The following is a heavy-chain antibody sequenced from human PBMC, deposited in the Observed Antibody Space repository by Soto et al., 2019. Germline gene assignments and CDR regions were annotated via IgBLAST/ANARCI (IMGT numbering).Heavy chain of an antibody. CDR1: GGSINSDEYY. CDR2: VYYTAST. D-gene: IGHD4-4*01. Sequence: QGQLQESGPGLVKPSQTLSLTCSGSGGSINSDEYYWCSILPPPGGGLERIGHVYYTASTSYRPPRKSRLTISIDTSKNQFSLRLPFVSAADASVYYCARYRSNSPGVFDSWGQGTLVAVSS. CDR3: ARYRSNSPGVFDS. V-gene: IGHV4-30-4*08. J-gene: IGHJ4*02.